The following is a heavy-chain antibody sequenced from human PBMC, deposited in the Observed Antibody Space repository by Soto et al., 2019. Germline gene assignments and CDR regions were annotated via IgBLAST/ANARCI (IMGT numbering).Heavy chain of an antibody. D-gene: IGHD2-8*01. Sequence: GVLRLSCTPSEFTFSNDAMSWVRQAPGKGLEWVSSISANGAGTYHADSVKGRFSTSRDNSQNTLYLQMNSLRAEDTAVYYCARIAATNGLDYWGQGTVVTVSS. CDR3: ARIAATNGLDY. CDR2: ISANGAGT. CDR1: EFTFSNDA. V-gene: IGHV3-23*01. J-gene: IGHJ4*02.